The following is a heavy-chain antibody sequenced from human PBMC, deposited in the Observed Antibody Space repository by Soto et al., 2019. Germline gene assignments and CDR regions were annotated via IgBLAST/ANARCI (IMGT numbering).Heavy chain of an antibody. CDR1: GFTVSSNY. V-gene: IGHV3-66*01. J-gene: IGHJ6*02. Sequence: GGSLRLSCAASGFTVSSNYMSWVRQAPGKGLEWASVIYSGGSTYYADSVKGRFTISRDNSKNTLYLQMNSLRAEDTAVYYCARDRIPTGMDVWGQGTTVTVSS. CDR3: ARDRIPTGMDV. CDR2: IYSGGST.